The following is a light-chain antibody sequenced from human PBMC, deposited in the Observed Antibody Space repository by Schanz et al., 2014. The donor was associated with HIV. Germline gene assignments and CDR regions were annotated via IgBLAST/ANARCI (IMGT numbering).Light chain of an antibody. CDR1: QDIRDD. CDR2: AAS. V-gene: IGKV1-17*01. Sequence: DIDLTQSPSSLSASVGDTVTITCRSSQDIRDDLAWFQQQPGKAPKRLIYAASSFQGGVPSRFSGSGSGTDFTLTISSLQPEDFATYYCQQYDSNSYTFGQGTKLDIK. J-gene: IGKJ2*01. CDR3: QQYDSNSYT.